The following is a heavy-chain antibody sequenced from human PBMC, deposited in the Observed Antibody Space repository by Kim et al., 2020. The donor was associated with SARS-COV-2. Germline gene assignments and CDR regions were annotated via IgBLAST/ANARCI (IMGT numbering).Heavy chain of an antibody. Sequence: GGSLRLSCAASGFTFSSYGMHWVRQAPGKGLEWVAVIWYDGSNKYYADSVKGRFTISRDNSKNTLYLQMNSLRAEDTAVYYCAKWGGYSSSWPTINYYYYGMDVWGQVTTVTVSS. CDR2: IWYDGSNK. CDR3: AKWGGYSSSWPTINYYYYGMDV. D-gene: IGHD6-13*01. CDR1: GFTFSSYG. V-gene: IGHV3-33*06. J-gene: IGHJ6*02.